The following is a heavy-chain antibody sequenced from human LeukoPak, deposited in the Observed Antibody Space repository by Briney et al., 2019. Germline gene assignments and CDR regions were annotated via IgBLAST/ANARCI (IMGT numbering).Heavy chain of an antibody. V-gene: IGHV3-33*06. CDR2: IWYDGSNK. CDR3: VKGDNNILTGYYNSFDY. J-gene: IGHJ4*02. D-gene: IGHD3-9*01. Sequence: GRSLRLSCAASGFTFSSYGMHWVRQAPGKGLEWVAVIWYDGSNKYYADSVKGRFTISRDNSKNTLYLQMNSLRDEDTALYYCVKGDNNILTGYYNSFDYWGQGTLVTVSS. CDR1: GFTFSSYG.